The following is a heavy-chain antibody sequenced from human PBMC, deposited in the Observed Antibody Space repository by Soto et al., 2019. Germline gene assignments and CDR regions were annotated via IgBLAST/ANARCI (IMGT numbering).Heavy chain of an antibody. J-gene: IGHJ4*02. CDR1: GFTFSDHY. Sequence: QVQLVESGGGLVKPGGSLRLSCVASGFTFSDHYMTWIRQAPGKGLEWLSYISTSSSYTNYADSVKGRFTISRDNAMNSPYLQMNSLRAEDTAVYYCARLRLTGYFDFWGEGTLLTVSS. CDR3: ARLRLTGYFDF. V-gene: IGHV3-11*05. CDR2: ISTSSSYT.